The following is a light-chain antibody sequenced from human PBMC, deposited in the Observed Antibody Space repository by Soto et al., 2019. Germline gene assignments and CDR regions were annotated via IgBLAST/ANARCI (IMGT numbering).Light chain of an antibody. CDR3: TSYTSSGPWV. CDR1: SGDVGGYNY. J-gene: IGLJ3*02. CDR2: GVN. Sequence: QSVLTQPASVSGSPGQSITISCTGTSGDVGGYNYVSWYQLDPGKAPKLIIYGVNNRPSGVSNRFSGSKSGNTASLTISGLQAEDEADYYCTSYTSSGPWVFGGGTKLTVL. V-gene: IGLV2-14*01.